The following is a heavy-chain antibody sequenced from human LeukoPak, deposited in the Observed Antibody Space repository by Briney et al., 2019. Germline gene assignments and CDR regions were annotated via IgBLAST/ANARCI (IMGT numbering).Heavy chain of an antibody. D-gene: IGHD6-19*01. V-gene: IGHV3-13*01. Sequence: PGGSLRLSCAASGFTFSSYDMHWVRQATGKGLEWVSAIGTAGDTYYPGSVKGRFTISRENAKNSLYLQMNSLRAGDTAVYYCARGPAVAGTVDYWGQGTLVTVSS. CDR1: GFTFSSYD. J-gene: IGHJ4*02. CDR2: IGTAGDT. CDR3: ARGPAVAGTVDY.